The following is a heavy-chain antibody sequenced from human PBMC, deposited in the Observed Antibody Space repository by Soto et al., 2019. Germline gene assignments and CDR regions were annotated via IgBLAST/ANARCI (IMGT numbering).Heavy chain of an antibody. J-gene: IGHJ4*02. D-gene: IGHD1-1*01. Sequence: QVQLQESGPGLVKPSQTLSLTCTVSGGSISSGGYYWSWIRQHPGKGLEWIGYIYYSGSTYYNPSLKSRVTISVDPSKSQFSLKLSSVAAADTAVYYCARDSSGQTGTLDYWGQGTLVTVSS. CDR1: GGSISSGGYY. V-gene: IGHV4-31*03. CDR3: ARDSSGQTGTLDY. CDR2: IYYSGST.